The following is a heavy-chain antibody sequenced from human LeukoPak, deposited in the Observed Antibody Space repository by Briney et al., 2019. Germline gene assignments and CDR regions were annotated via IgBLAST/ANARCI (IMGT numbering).Heavy chain of an antibody. V-gene: IGHV1-2*02. CDR3: ARGFSSWYLSPYYLEY. CDR2: INPNSGGT. Sequence: GASVKVSCKASGYTFTGYYMHWVRQVPGQPLEWMGWINPNSGGTNYAQKFQGRVTMTRDTSITTAYMELSRLRSDDTAVYYCARGFSSWYLSPYYLEYCGQGTPVTVSS. CDR1: GYTFTGYY. D-gene: IGHD6-13*01. J-gene: IGHJ4*02.